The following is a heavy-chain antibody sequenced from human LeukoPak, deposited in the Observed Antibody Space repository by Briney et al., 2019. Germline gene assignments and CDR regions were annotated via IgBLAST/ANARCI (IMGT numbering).Heavy chain of an antibody. CDR2: IWYDGSNK. V-gene: IGHV3-33*01. Sequence: GGSLRLSCAASGYIFSRYGMHWVRQAPAKGLEWVAVIWYDGSNKYYADSVKGRFTISRDNSKNTLYLQMNSLRAEDTAVYYCARDTIAAAGTADYWGRGTLVTVCS. D-gene: IGHD6-13*01. CDR3: ARDTIAAAGTADY. CDR1: GYIFSRYG. J-gene: IGHJ4*02.